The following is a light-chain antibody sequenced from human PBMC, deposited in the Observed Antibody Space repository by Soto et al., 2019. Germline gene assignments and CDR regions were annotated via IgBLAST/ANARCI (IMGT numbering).Light chain of an antibody. CDR2: GAS. CDR1: QSVSSN. V-gene: IGKV3-15*01. Sequence: EIVMTQSPATLSVSPGERXTLSCRASQSVSSNLAWYQQKPGQAPRLLIYGASTRATGIPARFSGSGSGTEFTLTISSLQSXXXXVXXXXXXNNWLITFGQGTRLEIK. J-gene: IGKJ5*01. CDR3: XXXNNWLIT.